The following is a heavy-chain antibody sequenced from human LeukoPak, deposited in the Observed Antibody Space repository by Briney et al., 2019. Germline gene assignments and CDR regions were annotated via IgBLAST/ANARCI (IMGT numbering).Heavy chain of an antibody. CDR1: GFTFSSYA. Sequence: GRSLRLSCAASGFTFSSYAMHWVRQAPGKGLEWVAVISYDGSNEYYADSVEGRFTISRDNSKNTLYLQMNSLRAEDTAVYYCARSRMAATGLDYWGQGTLVTVSS. V-gene: IGHV3-30-3*01. D-gene: IGHD6-13*01. J-gene: IGHJ4*02. CDR2: ISYDGSNE. CDR3: ARSRMAATGLDY.